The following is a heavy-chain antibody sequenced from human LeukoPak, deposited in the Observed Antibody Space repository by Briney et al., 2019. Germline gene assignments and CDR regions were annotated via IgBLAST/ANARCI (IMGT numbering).Heavy chain of an antibody. D-gene: IGHD4-17*01. CDR3: ARSYGDYARIDAFDI. Sequence: ASVKVSCKASGGTFSSYAISWVRQAPGQGLEWMGGIIPIFGTANYAQKFQGRVTITADKSTSTAYMELSSLRSEDTAAYYCARSYGDYARIDAFDIWGQGTMVTVSS. CDR2: IIPIFGTA. J-gene: IGHJ3*02. V-gene: IGHV1-69*06. CDR1: GGTFSSYA.